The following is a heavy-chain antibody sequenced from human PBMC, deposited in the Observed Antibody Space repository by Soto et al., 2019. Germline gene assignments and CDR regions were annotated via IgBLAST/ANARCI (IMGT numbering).Heavy chain of an antibody. D-gene: IGHD2-21*01. V-gene: IGHV3-30*18. CDR2: ISYDGSNK. CDR3: AKDDAPRGLPLSYYFHY. Sequence: GGSLSLSCAASGFPFSSYGMHWVRQAPGKGLEWVAVISYDGSNKYYADSVKGRFTISRDNSKNTLYLQMNSLRAEDTAVYYCAKDDAPRGLPLSYYFHYSGPGTLVTVYS. CDR1: GFPFSSYG. J-gene: IGHJ4*02.